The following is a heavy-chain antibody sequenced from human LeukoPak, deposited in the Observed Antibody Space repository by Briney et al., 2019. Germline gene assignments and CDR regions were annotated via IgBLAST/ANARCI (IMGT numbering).Heavy chain of an antibody. J-gene: IGHJ6*02. Sequence: SETLSLTCTVSGGSISSYYWSWIRQPPGKGLEWIGYIYYSGSTNYNPSLKSRVTISVDTSKNQFSLKLSSVTAADTAVYYCARLRIAAAGRSTYYHYGMDVWGQGTTVTVSS. CDR2: IYYSGST. V-gene: IGHV4-59*08. CDR1: GGSISSYY. D-gene: IGHD6-13*01. CDR3: ARLRIAAAGRSTYYHYGMDV.